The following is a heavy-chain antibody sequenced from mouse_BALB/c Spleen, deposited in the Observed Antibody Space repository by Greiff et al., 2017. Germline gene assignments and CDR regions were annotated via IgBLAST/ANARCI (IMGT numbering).Heavy chain of an antibody. D-gene: IGHD1-1*02. CDR3: TTTGAWFAY. CDR2: IDPSDSYT. CDR1: GYTFTSYW. V-gene: IGHV1S127*01. J-gene: IGHJ3*01. Sequence: QVQLQQPGAELVKPGASVKMSCKASGYTFTSYWMHWVKQRPGQGLEWIGVIDPSDSYTSYNQKFKGKATLTVDTSSSIAYMQLSSLTSEDSAVYYCTTTGAWFAYWGQGTLVTVSA.